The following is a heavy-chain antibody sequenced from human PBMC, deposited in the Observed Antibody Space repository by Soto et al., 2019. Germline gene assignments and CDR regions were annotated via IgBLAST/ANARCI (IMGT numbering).Heavy chain of an antibody. J-gene: IGHJ4*02. CDR2: IYNSGST. CDR1: GGSISRAGYS. Sequence: QLQLQESGSRLVKPSQTLSLTCAVSGGSISRAGYSWSWIRQSPGKGLEWIGYIYNSGSTFYNPSLKRRLTISVARSKNQLSLQLNSVTAADTAVYYCASSRVVTTYFDYWGQGPLVTVSS. D-gene: IGHD2-21*02. CDR3: ASSRVVTTYFDY. V-gene: IGHV4-30-2*06.